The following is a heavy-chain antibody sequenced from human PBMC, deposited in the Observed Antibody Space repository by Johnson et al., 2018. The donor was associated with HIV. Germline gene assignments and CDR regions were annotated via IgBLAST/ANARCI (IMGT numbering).Heavy chain of an antibody. CDR3: ATSISTPPGAFDI. Sequence: VQLVESGGGLMQPGGSLRVSCEASGFTLSSFSMAWVRQAPGRGPEWISYISGSGGTIYSADSVQGRFTISRDNARNSLYLQMNNLRAGDTAVYYCATSISTPPGAFDIWGQGTMVTVAS. V-gene: IGHV3-48*04. CDR1: GFTLSSFS. D-gene: IGHD6-6*01. J-gene: IGHJ3*02. CDR2: ISGSGGTI.